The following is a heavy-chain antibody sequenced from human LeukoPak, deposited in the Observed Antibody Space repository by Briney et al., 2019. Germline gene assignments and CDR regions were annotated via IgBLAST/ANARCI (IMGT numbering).Heavy chain of an antibody. J-gene: IGHJ4*02. V-gene: IGHV4-59*01. CDR3: ARGATSLSYFDS. CDR2: IYYSGST. D-gene: IGHD2/OR15-2a*01. CDR1: GGSISTYY. Sequence: PSETLSLTCTVSGGSISTYYWSWIRQPPGKGLEWIGYIYYSGSTNYNPSLKSRVTISVDTSKNQFSLKLSSVTAADTAVYYCARGATSLSYFDSRGQRILVTVSS.